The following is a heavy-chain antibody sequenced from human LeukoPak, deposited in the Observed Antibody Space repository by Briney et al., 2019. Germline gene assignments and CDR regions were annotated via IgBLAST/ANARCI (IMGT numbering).Heavy chain of an antibody. D-gene: IGHD3-3*01. CDR1: GFTFSSYW. CDR2: IKQDGSEK. Sequence: GGSLRLSCAASGFTFSSYWMSWVRQAPGKGLEWVANIKQDGSEKYYVDSVKGRFTISRDNAKNSLYLQMNSLRAEDTAVYYCARFIRFLEWLPLDYWGQGTLVTVPS. CDR3: ARFIRFLEWLPLDY. V-gene: IGHV3-7*01. J-gene: IGHJ4*02.